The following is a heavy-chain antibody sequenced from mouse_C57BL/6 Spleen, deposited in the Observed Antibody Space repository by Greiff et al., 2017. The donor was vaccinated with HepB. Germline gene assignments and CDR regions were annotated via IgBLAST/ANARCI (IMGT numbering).Heavy chain of an antibody. CDR3: VRDSLYYDYAGNYFDY. CDR1: GFSFNTYA. CDR2: IRSKSNNYAT. J-gene: IGHJ2*01. Sequence: EVQLVESGGGLVQPKGSLKLSCAASGFSFNTYAMNWVRQAPGKGLEWVARIRSKSNNYATYYADSVKDRFTISRDDSESMLYLQMNNLKTEDTAMYYCVRDSLYYDYAGNYFDYWGQGTTLTVSS. D-gene: IGHD2-4*01. V-gene: IGHV10-1*01.